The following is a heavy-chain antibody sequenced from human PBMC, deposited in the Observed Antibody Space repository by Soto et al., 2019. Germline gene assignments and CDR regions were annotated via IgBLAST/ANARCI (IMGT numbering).Heavy chain of an antibody. CDR2: IYYSGFT. CDR3: ATSQKGYQWNYFDH. CDR1: GGSINSGRSS. J-gene: IGHJ4*02. V-gene: IGHV4-39*01. D-gene: IGHD2-15*01. Sequence: PSETLSLTCSVSGGSINSGRSSWNWIRQSPGKGPEWIGSIYYSGFTSYNPSLESRVSVSVDTSKNQFSLKVSGVSAADTAVYYCATSQKGYQWNYFDHWGQGALVTVSS.